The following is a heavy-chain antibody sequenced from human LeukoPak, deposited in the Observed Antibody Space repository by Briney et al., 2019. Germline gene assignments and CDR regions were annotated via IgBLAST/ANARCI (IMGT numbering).Heavy chain of an antibody. J-gene: IGHJ3*02. CDR1: GYTFTDYY. D-gene: IGHD7-27*01. CDR2: INPNSGGT. Sequence: ASVNVSCRASGYTFTDYYIHWVRQAPGQGLEWMGWINPNSGGTNYAQKFQGRVTMTRDTSISTAYMELRLRSDDTAVYYCGRNRLGKALDIWGQGTMVTVSS. CDR3: GRNRLGKALDI. V-gene: IGHV1-2*02.